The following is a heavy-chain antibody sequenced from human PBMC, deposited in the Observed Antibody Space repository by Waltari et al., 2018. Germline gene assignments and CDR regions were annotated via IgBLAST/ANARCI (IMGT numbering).Heavy chain of an antibody. J-gene: IGHJ6*03. CDR1: GGSFSGYY. Sequence: QVQLQQWGAGLLKPSETLSLTCAVYGGSFSGYYWSWIRQPPGKGLEWIGEINHSGSTNYNPSLKSRVTISVDTSKNQFSLKLSSVTAADTAVYYCARGGYSYGRRYYMDVWGKGTTVTVSS. D-gene: IGHD5-18*01. CDR2: INHSGST. V-gene: IGHV4-34*01. CDR3: ARGGYSYGRRYYMDV.